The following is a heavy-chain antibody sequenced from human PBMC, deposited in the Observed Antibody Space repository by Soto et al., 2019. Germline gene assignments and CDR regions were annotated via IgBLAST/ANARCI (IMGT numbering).Heavy chain of an antibody. CDR1: AFTFSDYY. CDR3: ARTRSSKEFDP. D-gene: IGHD3-16*01. CDR2: ISSSSSYT. J-gene: IGHJ5*02. Sequence: GRSLRLSCAASAFTFSDYYMSWIRQAPGKGLEWVSYISSSSSYTNYADSVKGRFTISRDNAKNSLYLQMNSLRAEDTAVYYCARTRSSKEFDPWGQGTLVTVSS. V-gene: IGHV3-11*06.